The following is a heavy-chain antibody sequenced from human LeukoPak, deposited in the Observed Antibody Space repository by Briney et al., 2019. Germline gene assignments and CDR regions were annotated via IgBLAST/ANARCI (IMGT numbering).Heavy chain of an antibody. CDR3: ARRVRITMVRESGGWFDP. Sequence: SETLSLTCTVSGGSISSSSYYWGWIRQPPGKGLEWIGSIYYSGSTYYNPSLKSRVTISVDTSKNQFSLKLSSVTAADTAVYYCARRVRITMVRESGGWFDPWGQGTLVTVSS. CDR2: IYYSGST. D-gene: IGHD3-10*01. J-gene: IGHJ5*02. V-gene: IGHV4-39*01. CDR1: GGSISSSSYY.